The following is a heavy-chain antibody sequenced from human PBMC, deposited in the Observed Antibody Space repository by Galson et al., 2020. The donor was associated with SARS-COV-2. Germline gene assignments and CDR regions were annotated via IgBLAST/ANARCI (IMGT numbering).Heavy chain of an antibody. CDR3: AKARYYDTSAYYTFDY. V-gene: IGHV3-23*01. Sequence: GESLKISCAASGFSFSNFALIWVRQVPGTGLEWVSAISGSGGSTYYADSVKGRFTISRDNSENTLFLQMNSLRVEDTAVYYCAKARYYDTSAYYTFDYWGQGTLVAVSS. J-gene: IGHJ4*02. CDR2: ISGSGGST. CDR1: GFSFSNFA. D-gene: IGHD3-22*01.